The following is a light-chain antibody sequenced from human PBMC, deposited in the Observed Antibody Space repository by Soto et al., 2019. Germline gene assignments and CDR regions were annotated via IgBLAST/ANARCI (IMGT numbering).Light chain of an antibody. V-gene: IGKV4-1*01. CDR1: QTLLFGSNNKNY. Sequence: DIVMTQSPDSLAVSLGERATINCKSSQTLLFGSNNKNYLAWYQQKPGQPPKLLIYSASTRESGVPDRFSGSGSGTEFTLTISSLQAADVAVYYCQQYYTTPRWTFGQGTKVEIK. CDR3: QQYYTTPRWT. CDR2: SAS. J-gene: IGKJ1*01.